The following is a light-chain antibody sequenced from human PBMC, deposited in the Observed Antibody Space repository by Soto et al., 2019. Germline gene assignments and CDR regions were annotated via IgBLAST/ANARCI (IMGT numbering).Light chain of an antibody. CDR3: SLYTSDSKYV. V-gene: IGLV2-18*01. CDR2: EVS. CDR1: SSDFGSYNR. J-gene: IGLJ1*01. Sequence: QSALTQPPSVSGSPGQSVTISCTGTSSDFGSYNRVSWYQRPPGTGPKLMIYEVSNRPSGVPDRFSGSKSGNTASLTISGLQAEDEAEYYCSLYTSDSKYVLGNGTKLTVL.